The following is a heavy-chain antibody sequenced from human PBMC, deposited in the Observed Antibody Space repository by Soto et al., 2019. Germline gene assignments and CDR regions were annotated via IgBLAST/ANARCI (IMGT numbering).Heavy chain of an antibody. CDR2: IKKDGSQR. J-gene: IGHJ6*02. CDR3: AREPGGLDV. V-gene: IGHV3-7*01. Sequence: EVQLVESGGGLVQPGGSLILSCAASGFTFSNYWMNWVRQAPGRGLEWVANIKKDGSQRYYVDSVRGRFTISRDNAKNSLYLQMNGLRGEDTAVYYCAREPGGLDVWGQGTTVTVSS. CDR1: GFTFSNYW.